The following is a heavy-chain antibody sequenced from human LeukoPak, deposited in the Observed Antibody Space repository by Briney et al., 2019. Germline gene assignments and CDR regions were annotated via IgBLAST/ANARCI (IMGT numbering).Heavy chain of an antibody. D-gene: IGHD3-22*01. Sequence: GGSLRLSCAASGFTFSSYAMHWVRQAPGKGLEWVAVISYDGSNKYYADSVKGRFTISRDNSKNTLYLQMNSLRAEDTAVYYCARVVTMIVGYDYWGQGTLVTVSS. V-gene: IGHV3-30-3*01. CDR2: ISYDGSNK. CDR1: GFTFSSYA. CDR3: ARVVTMIVGYDY. J-gene: IGHJ4*02.